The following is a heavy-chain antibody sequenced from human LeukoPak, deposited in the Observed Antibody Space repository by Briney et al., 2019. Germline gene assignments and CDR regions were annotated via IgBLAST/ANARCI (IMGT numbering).Heavy chain of an antibody. V-gene: IGHV1-69*04. CDR1: GGTFSSYT. J-gene: IGHJ6*02. CDR3: ARDRGIAVAGTWFGDYYYYGMGV. D-gene: IGHD6-19*01. CDR2: IIPILGIA. Sequence: ASVKVSCKASGGTFSSYTISWVRQAPGKGLEWMGRIIPILGIANYAQKFQGRVTITADKSTSTAYMELSSLRSEDTAVYYCARDRGIAVAGTWFGDYYYYGMGVWGQGTTATVSS.